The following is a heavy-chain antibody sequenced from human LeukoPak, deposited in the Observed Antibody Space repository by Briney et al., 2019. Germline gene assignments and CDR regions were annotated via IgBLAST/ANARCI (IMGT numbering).Heavy chain of an antibody. CDR1: GYTFTSYG. CDR3: VFRGYTYGPFDY. D-gene: IGHD5-18*01. V-gene: IGHV1-18*01. Sequence: ASVKVSCKASGYTFTSYGINWVRQASGQGLEWMGWISAYNGNTNYAQKFQGRVTMTTDTSTSTAYMELRSLRSDDTAVYYCVFRGYTYGPFDYWGQGTLVTVSS. CDR2: ISAYNGNT. J-gene: IGHJ4*02.